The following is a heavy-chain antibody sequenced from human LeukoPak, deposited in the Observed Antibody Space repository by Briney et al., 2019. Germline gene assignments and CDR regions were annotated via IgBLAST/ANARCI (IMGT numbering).Heavy chain of an antibody. J-gene: IGHJ6*03. CDR1: GGSFSGYY. CDR2: INHSGST. CDR3: AKILTGHNYYYYYYMDV. D-gene: IGHD3-9*01. V-gene: IGHV4-34*01. Sequence: PSETLSLTCAVYGGSFSGYYWSWIRQPPGKGLEWIGEINHSGSTNYNPSLKSRVTISVDTSKNQFSLKLSSVTAADTAVYYCAKILTGHNYYYYYYMDVWGKGTTVTVSS.